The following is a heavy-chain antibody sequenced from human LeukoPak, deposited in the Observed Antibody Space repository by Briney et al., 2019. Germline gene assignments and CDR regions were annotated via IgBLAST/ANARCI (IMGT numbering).Heavy chain of an antibody. Sequence: GASLQISCKGSGYIFTSYWITWVRQMPGKGLEWMGIIYPGDSDTRYSPSFQGQVTISADKSINTAYLQWSSLKASDTAMYYCARRSYGGKDFDYWGQGTLVTVSS. D-gene: IGHD4-23*01. CDR2: IYPGDSDT. CDR1: GYIFTSYW. V-gene: IGHV5-51*01. J-gene: IGHJ4*02. CDR3: ARRSYGGKDFDY.